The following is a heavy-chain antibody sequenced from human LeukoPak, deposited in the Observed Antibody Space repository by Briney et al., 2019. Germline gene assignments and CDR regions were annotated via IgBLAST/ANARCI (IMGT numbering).Heavy chain of an antibody. CDR1: GYSISSGYY. CDR2: IYYSGST. D-gene: IGHD5-12*01. V-gene: IGHV4-38-2*02. CDR3: ARRSGYDSVDY. Sequence: PSETLSLTCTVSGYSISSGYYWGWIRQPPGKGLEWIGSIYYSGSTYYNPSLKSRVTISVDTSKNQFSLKLSSVTAADTAVYYCARRSGYDSVDYWGQGTLVTVSS. J-gene: IGHJ4*02.